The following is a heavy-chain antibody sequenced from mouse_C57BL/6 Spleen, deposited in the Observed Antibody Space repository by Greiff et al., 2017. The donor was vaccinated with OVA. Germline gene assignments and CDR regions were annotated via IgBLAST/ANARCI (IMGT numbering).Heavy chain of an antibody. V-gene: IGHV3-8*01. CDR3: ARHGGYYYGSSYSAMDY. Sequence: ESGPGLAKPSQTLSLTCSVTGYSITSDYWNWIRKFPGNKLEYMGYISYSGSTYYNPSLKSRISITRDTSKNQYYLQLNSVTTEDTATYYCARHGGYYYGSSYSAMDYWGQGTSVTVSS. CDR1: GYSITSDY. J-gene: IGHJ4*01. CDR2: ISYSGST. D-gene: IGHD1-1*01.